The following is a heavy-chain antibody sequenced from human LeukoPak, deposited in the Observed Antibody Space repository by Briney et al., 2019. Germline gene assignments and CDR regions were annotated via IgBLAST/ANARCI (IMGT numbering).Heavy chain of an antibody. CDR2: IDTSGNT. Sequence: PSETLSLTWTVAGGSISSYYWSWIRQPAGKGLEWIGRIDTSGNTNYKPSLKSRVTMSVDTSKNQFSLKLSSVTAADTAVYYCARVSSSWYQDWYFDLWGRGTLVTVSS. CDR3: ARVSSSWYQDWYFDL. V-gene: IGHV4-4*07. CDR1: GGSISSYY. D-gene: IGHD6-13*01. J-gene: IGHJ2*01.